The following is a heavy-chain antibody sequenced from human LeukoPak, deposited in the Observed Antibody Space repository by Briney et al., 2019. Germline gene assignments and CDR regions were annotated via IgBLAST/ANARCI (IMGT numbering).Heavy chain of an antibody. CDR2: ISSSSTI. D-gene: IGHD1-26*01. J-gene: IGHJ4*02. CDR3: ARDSSGSYDY. Sequence: GGSLRLFCAASGFTFSSYSMNWVRQAPGKGLEWVSYISSSSTIYYADSVKGRFTISRDNAKNSLYLQMNSLRDEDTAVYYCARDSSGSYDYWGQGTLVTVSS. CDR1: GFTFSSYS. V-gene: IGHV3-48*02.